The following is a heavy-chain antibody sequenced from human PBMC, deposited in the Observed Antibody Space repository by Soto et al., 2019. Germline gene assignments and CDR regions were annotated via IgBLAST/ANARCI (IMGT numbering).Heavy chain of an antibody. J-gene: IGHJ6*02. Sequence: QVQLQESGPGLVKPSQTLSLTCTVSGGSISSGDYYWSWIRQPPGKGLEWIGYIYYSGSTYYNPSLKSRVTISVDTSKNQFSLKLSSVTAADTAVYYCARESRWIQLWLQYYGMDVWGQGTTVTVPS. V-gene: IGHV4-30-4*01. CDR2: IYYSGST. CDR1: GGSISSGDYY. D-gene: IGHD5-18*01. CDR3: ARESRWIQLWLQYYGMDV.